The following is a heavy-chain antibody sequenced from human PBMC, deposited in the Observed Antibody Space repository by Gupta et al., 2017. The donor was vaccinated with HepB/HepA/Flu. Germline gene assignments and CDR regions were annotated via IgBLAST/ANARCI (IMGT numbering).Heavy chain of an antibody. J-gene: IGHJ6*02. CDR3: ARSLYSSGAIMDV. CDR2: ISSNGGST. Sequence: EVQLVESGGGLVQPGGSLRLSCAASGFTFSSYAMHLVRQAPGKGLEYVSAISSNGGSTYYANSVKGRFTISRDNSKNTLYLQMGSLRAEDMAVYYCARSLYSSGAIMDVWGQGTTVTVSS. D-gene: IGHD6-19*01. CDR1: GFTFSSYA. V-gene: IGHV3-64*01.